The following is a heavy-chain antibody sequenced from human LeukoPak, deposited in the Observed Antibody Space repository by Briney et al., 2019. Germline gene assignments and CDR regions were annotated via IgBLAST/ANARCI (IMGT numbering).Heavy chain of an antibody. CDR3: ARDVEQLVLSD. V-gene: IGHV1-69*13. CDR1: GYTFTSYY. CDR2: IIPIFGTA. D-gene: IGHD6-13*01. Sequence: SVTVSCKASGYTFTSYYMHWVRQAPGQGLEWMGGIIPIFGTANYAQKFQGRVTITADESTSTAYMELSSLRSEDTAVYYCARDVEQLVLSDWGQGTLVTVSS. J-gene: IGHJ4*02.